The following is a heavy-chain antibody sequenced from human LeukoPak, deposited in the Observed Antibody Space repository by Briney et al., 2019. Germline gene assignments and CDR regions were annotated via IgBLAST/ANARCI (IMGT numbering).Heavy chain of an antibody. D-gene: IGHD3-22*01. J-gene: IGHJ5*02. Sequence: AASVKVSCKASGGTFSSYAISWVRQAPGQGLEWMGIINPSGGSTSYAQKFQGRVTMTRDTSTSTVYMELSSLRSEDTAVYYCARTSWDYDSSGYYLKWFDPWGQGTLVTVSS. V-gene: IGHV1-46*01. CDR3: ARTSWDYDSSGYYLKWFDP. CDR2: INPSGGST. CDR1: GGTFSSYA.